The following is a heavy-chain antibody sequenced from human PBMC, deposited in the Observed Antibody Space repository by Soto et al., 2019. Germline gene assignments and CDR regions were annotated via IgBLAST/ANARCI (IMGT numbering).Heavy chain of an antibody. CDR1: GYSITAGGYY. CDR3: ARMYSSGSGWFHP. CDR2: FYCSGSI. V-gene: IGHV4-31*03. J-gene: IGHJ5*02. Sequence: LQESGPGRVKPSQTLSLTCFVSGYSITAGGYYWSWIRHHPRMGLEWIGSFYCSGSIIYNPSLRSRVSISGDTSSNQFSMSLTSVTAADTARYYCARMYSSGSGWFHPWGQGTLVTVSS. D-gene: IGHD6-19*01.